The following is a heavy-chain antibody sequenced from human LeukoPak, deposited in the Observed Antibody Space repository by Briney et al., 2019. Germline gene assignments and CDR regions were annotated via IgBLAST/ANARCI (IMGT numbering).Heavy chain of an antibody. CDR3: ARGPYYYESSGYYYYFDY. V-gene: IGHV4-59*10. CDR1: GGSFSGYY. D-gene: IGHD3-22*01. Sequence: SETLSLTCAVYGGSFSGYYWSWIRQPAGKGLEWIGRIYTSGSTNYNPSLKSRVTMSVDTSKNQFSLKLSSVTAADTAVYYCARGPYYYESSGYYYYFDYWGQGTLVTVSS. CDR2: IYTSGST. J-gene: IGHJ4*02.